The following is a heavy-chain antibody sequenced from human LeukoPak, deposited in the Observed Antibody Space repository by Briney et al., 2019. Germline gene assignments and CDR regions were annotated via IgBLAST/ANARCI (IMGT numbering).Heavy chain of an antibody. CDR3: ARSYCSGGSCYSGYYYGMDV. Sequence: PGGSLRLSCAASGFTFSSYGMHWVRQAPGKGLEWVALIWYDGNNKYYAGSVKGRFAISRDNSKNMLYLQMNSLRAEDTAMFYCARSYCSGGSCYSGYYYGMDVWGKGTTVTVSS. CDR1: GFTFSSYG. D-gene: IGHD2-15*01. V-gene: IGHV3-33*01. J-gene: IGHJ6*04. CDR2: IWYDGNNK.